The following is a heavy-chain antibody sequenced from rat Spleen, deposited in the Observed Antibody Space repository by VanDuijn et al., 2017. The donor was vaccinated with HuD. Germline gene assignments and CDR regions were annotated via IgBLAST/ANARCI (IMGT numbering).Heavy chain of an antibody. CDR2: ISYDGSST. J-gene: IGHJ2*01. V-gene: IGHV5-29*01. Sequence: EVQLVESGGGLEQPGRSLKLSCAASGFTFSDYYMAWVRQAPTKGLEWVATISYDGSSTYYRDSVKGRFTISRDNAKSTLYLQMNSLQTEDTAMYFCARYNSGYYSSYNYFDYWGQGVMVTVSS. CDR3: ARYNSGYYSSYNYFDY. CDR1: GFTFSDYY. D-gene: IGHD1-2*01.